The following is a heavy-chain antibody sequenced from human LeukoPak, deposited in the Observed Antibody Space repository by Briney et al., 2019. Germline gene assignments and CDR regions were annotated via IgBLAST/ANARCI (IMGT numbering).Heavy chain of an antibody. CDR3: ARIPSNHAFYFDY. J-gene: IGHJ4*02. Sequence: SETLSLTCTVSGGSISSHYWSWIRQPAGKGLEWIGRIYTSGSTNYNPSLKSRVTMSVDTSKNQFSLKLSSVTAADTAVYYCARIPSNHAFYFDYWGQGTLVTVSS. D-gene: IGHD1-14*01. CDR2: IYTSGST. V-gene: IGHV4-4*07. CDR1: GGSISSHY.